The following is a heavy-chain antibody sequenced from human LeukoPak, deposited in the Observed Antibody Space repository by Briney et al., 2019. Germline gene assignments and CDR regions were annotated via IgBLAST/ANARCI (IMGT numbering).Heavy chain of an antibody. CDR3: ARVVGYCSSTSCYRVYYGMDV. Sequence: SETLSLTCIVSGGSIGSYYWSWIRQPPGKGLEWIGYIYYSGNTSYNPSLKSRVTILLDTSKNQFSLKLSSVTAADTAVYYCARVVGYCSSTSCYRVYYGMDVWGQGTTVTVSS. CDR2: IYYSGNT. V-gene: IGHV4-59*01. J-gene: IGHJ6*02. CDR1: GGSIGSYY. D-gene: IGHD2-2*02.